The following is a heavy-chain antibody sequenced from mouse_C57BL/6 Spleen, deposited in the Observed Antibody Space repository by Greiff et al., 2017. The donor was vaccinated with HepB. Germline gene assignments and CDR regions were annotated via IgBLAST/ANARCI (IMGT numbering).Heavy chain of an antibody. V-gene: IGHV10-1*01. J-gene: IGHJ3*01. CDR1: GFSFNTYA. CDR2: IRSKSNNYAT. CDR3: VRHDLGAWLAY. Sequence: EVQGVESGGGLVQPKGSLKLSCAASGFSFNTYAMNWVRQAPGKGLEWVARIRSKSNNYATYYADSVKDRFTISRDDSESMLYLQMNNLKTEDTAMYYCVRHDLGAWLAYWGQGTLVTVSA.